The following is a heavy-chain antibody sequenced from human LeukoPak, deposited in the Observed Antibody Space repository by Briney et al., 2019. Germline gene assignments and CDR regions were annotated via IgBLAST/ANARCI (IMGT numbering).Heavy chain of an antibody. Sequence: SGGSLRLSCAAPGFTFSSYSMNWVRQAPGKGLEWVSSISSSSSYIYYADSVKGRFTISRDNAKNSLYLQMNSLRAEDTAVYYCARDLVVVPAASVDYYYGMDVWGQGTTVTVSS. CDR1: GFTFSSYS. CDR2: ISSSSSYI. CDR3: ARDLVVVPAASVDYYYGMDV. V-gene: IGHV3-21*01. J-gene: IGHJ6*02. D-gene: IGHD2-2*01.